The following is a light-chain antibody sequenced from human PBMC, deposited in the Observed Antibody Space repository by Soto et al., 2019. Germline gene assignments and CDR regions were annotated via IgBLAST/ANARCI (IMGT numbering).Light chain of an antibody. CDR2: GAS. CDR3: QQYNSWPIT. V-gene: IGKV3D-15*01. Sequence: EIVMTQSPATLSVSPGESATLSCRASQSISRDLSSYVQKPRQPPTRLLYGASTWSTGVPPRFTGSGSGTEFTLTISGLQSEDFAVYYCQQYNSWPITFGQGTRLENK. J-gene: IGKJ5*01. CDR1: QSISRD.